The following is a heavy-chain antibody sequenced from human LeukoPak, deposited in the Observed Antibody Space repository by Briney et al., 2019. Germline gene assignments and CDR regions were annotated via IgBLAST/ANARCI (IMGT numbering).Heavy chain of an antibody. CDR3: ASGSAVAGLGY. Sequence: GGSLRLSCAASGFTFTSYEMNWVRQAPGRGLQWVSYISSSGNTIYYADSVKGRFTTSRDNAKNSVYLQMNSLRAEDTAVYYCASGSAVAGLGYWGQGTLVTVSS. V-gene: IGHV3-48*03. CDR2: ISSSGNTI. J-gene: IGHJ4*02. D-gene: IGHD6-19*01. CDR1: GFTFTSYE.